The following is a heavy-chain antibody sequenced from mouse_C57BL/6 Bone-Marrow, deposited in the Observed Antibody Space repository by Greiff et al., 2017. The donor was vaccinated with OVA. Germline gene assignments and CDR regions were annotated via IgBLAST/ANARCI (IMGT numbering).Heavy chain of an antibody. CDR1: GYTFTGYW. D-gene: IGHD1-1*01. Sequence: QVQLQQSGPELMKPGASVKLSCKATGYTFTGYWIEWVKQRPGHGLEWIGEILPGSGSTNYNEKFKGKATFTADTSSNTAYMQLSSLTTEDSAIYYCARGDYYGTSYPAWFAYWGQGTLVTVSA. V-gene: IGHV1-9*01. CDR2: ILPGSGST. J-gene: IGHJ3*01. CDR3: ARGDYYGTSYPAWFAY.